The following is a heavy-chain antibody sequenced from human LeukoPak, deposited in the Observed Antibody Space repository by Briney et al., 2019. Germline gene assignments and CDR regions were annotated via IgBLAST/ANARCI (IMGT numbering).Heavy chain of an antibody. V-gene: IGHV1-58*02. D-gene: IGHD3-3*01. Sequence: EASVKVSCKASGFTFTSSAMQRVRQARGQGLEWIGWIVVGIGNTNYAQKFQERVTITRDMSTSTAYMELSSLRSEDTAVYYCAADHGTYYDFWSGDYGMDVWGQGTTVTVSS. J-gene: IGHJ6*02. CDR3: AADHGTYYDFWSGDYGMDV. CDR2: IVVGIGNT. CDR1: GFTFTSSA.